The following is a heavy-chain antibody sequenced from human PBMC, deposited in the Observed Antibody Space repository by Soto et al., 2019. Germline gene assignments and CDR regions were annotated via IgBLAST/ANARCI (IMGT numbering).Heavy chain of an antibody. CDR2: IYYSGTT. Sequence: QMQLQESGPGLVEPSQTLSLTCTVSGGSISSGDYYWTWIRQPPGEGRVWIGHIYYSGTTYYNPCLKSRVMMSVDTSKNQFSLKVNSVTAADTAVYYRARDWDRDDFWSGTYYFRMDVWGQGTTVTAAS. CDR3: ARDWDRDDFWSGTYYFRMDV. J-gene: IGHJ6*02. D-gene: IGHD3-3*01. CDR1: GGSISSGDYY. V-gene: IGHV4-30-4*01.